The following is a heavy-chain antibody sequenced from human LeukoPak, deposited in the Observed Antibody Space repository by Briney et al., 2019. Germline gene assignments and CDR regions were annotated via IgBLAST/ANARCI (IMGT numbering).Heavy chain of an antibody. CDR3: AKIPQVSTTSVPNFDY. J-gene: IGHJ4*02. CDR1: GFTVSSNY. D-gene: IGHD2/OR15-2a*01. CDR2: IYSGGST. Sequence: GGSLRLSCAASGFTVSSNYMSWVRQAPGKGLEWVSIIYSGGSTFYADSVKGRFTISRDNSKNTLYLQMNSLRAEDTGVYYCAKIPQVSTTSVPNFDYWGQGTLVTVSS. V-gene: IGHV3-53*01.